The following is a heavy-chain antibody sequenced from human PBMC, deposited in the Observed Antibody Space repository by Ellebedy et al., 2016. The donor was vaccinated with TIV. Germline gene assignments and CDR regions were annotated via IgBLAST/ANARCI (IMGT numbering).Heavy chain of an antibody. CDR2: IIPIFGTA. CDR1: GGTFSSYA. D-gene: IGHD1-1*01. V-gene: IGHV1-69*13. J-gene: IGHJ4*02. CDR3: ARGVKENWLTGFDY. Sequence: ASVKVSCKASGGTFSSYAINWVRQAPGQGLEWMGGIIPIFGTANYAQKFQGRVTITADESTSTAYMELSSLRSDDTAVYYCARGVKENWLTGFDYWGQGSLVTVSS.